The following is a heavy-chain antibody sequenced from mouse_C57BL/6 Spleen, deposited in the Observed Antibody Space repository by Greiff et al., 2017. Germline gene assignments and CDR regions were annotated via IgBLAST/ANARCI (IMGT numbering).Heavy chain of an antibody. V-gene: IGHV1-15*01. CDR3: TRWGLDFDY. J-gene: IGHJ2*01. CDR2: IDPETGGT. CDR1: GYTFTDYE. D-gene: IGHD3-3*01. Sequence: VQLVESGAELVRPGASVTLSCKASGYTFTDYEMHWVKQTPVHGLEWIGAIDPETGGTAYNQKFKGKAILTADKSSSTAYMELRSLTSEDSAVYYCTRWGLDFDYWGQGTTLTVSS.